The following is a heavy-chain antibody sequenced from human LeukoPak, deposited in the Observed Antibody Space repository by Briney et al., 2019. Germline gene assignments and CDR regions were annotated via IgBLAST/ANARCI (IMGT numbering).Heavy chain of an antibody. D-gene: IGHD4-17*01. CDR3: AKDPRLPAGYDYGDWYYFDY. J-gene: IGHJ4*02. V-gene: IGHV3-30*18. CDR1: GFTFSSYG. Sequence: GGSLRLSCAASGFTFSSYGMHWVRQAPGKGLEWVAVISYDGSNKYYADSVKGRFTISRDNSKNTLYLQMNSLRAEDTAVYYCAKDPRLPAGYDYGDWYYFDYWGQGTLVTVSS. CDR2: ISYDGSNK.